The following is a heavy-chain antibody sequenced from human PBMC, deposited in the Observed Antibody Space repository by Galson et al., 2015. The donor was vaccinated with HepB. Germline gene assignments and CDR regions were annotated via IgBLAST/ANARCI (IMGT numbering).Heavy chain of an antibody. D-gene: IGHD6-13*01. Sequence: SLRLSCAASGFTSSSYGMHWVRQAPGKGLEWVAVISYDGSNKYYADSVKGRFTISRDNSKNTLYLQMNSLRAEDTAVYYCAKDAEGEYSSSWYRLIPNWFDPWGQGTLVTVSS. J-gene: IGHJ5*02. CDR1: GFTSSSYG. CDR3: AKDAEGEYSSSWYRLIPNWFDP. CDR2: ISYDGSNK. V-gene: IGHV3-30*18.